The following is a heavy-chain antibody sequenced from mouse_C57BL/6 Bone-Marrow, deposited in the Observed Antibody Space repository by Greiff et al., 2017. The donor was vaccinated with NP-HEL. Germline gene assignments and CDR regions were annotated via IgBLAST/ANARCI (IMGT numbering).Heavy chain of an antibody. D-gene: IGHD1-1*01. CDR2: IRSKSNNYAT. V-gene: IGHV10-1*01. CDR3: VRHDPSYGSSYAMDY. Sequence: EVQLVESGGGLVQPKGSLKLSCAASGFSFTTYAMNWVRQAPGKGLEWVARIRSKSNNYATYYADSVKDRFTISRDDSESMLYLQMNNLKTEDTAMYYCVRHDPSYGSSYAMDYWGQGTSVTVSS. CDR1: GFSFTTYA. J-gene: IGHJ4*01.